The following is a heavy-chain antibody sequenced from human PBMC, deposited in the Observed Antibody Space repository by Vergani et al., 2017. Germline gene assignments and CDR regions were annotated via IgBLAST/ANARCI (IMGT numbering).Heavy chain of an antibody. CDR2: IFTSGST. J-gene: IGHJ4*02. CDR1: GRSISSGTFH. V-gene: IGHV4-61*02. Sequence: QVQLQESGPGLVKPSQTLSLTCTVSGRSISSGTFHWTWIRQPAGKGLEWIGRIFTSGSTNYNPSLKSRVTISVDTSKNQFSLKLRSVTAADTAVYYCARASYYGSGGHFDYWGQGTLVTVSS. CDR3: ARASYYGSGGHFDY. D-gene: IGHD3-10*01.